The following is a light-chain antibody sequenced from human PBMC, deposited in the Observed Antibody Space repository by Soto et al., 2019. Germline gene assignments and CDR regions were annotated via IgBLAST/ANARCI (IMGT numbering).Light chain of an antibody. Sequence: QSALTQPASVSGSPGQWIPISCLGTTSDFGDFNYVFWYQQHPGKAPKLLIYDVSNRPSGVSNRFSGSKSGDTASLTISGLQAEDEADYYCTSYTTSITYVFGTGTKVTVL. CDR2: DVS. CDR3: TSYTTSITYV. J-gene: IGLJ1*01. V-gene: IGLV2-14*03. CDR1: TSDFGDFNY.